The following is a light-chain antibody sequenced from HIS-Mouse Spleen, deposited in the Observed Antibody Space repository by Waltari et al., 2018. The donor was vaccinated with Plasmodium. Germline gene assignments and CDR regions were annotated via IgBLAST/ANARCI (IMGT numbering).Light chain of an antibody. CDR1: QDISNY. CDR3: QQYDNLPLT. CDR2: DAS. V-gene: IGKV1-33*01. Sequence: DIQMTQSPSSLSASVGDRATITCQASQDISNYLHWYQQKPGKAPKLLIYDASNRETGVPSRFSGSGSGTDFTFTISSLQPEDIATYYCQQYDNLPLTFGGGTKVEIK. J-gene: IGKJ4*01.